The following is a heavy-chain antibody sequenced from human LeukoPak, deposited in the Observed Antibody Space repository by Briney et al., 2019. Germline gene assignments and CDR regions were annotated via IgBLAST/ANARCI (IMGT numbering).Heavy chain of an antibody. CDR3: TKDGDKSYYFYFQH. CDR1: GFTFSSHG. Sequence: GGSLRLSCAASGFTFSSHGMHWVRQVPGKGLEWVAVMSYDGTNKYYADSVKGRFTISRDNSKNTLYLQMNSLRAEDTAVYYCTKDGDKSYYFYFQHWGQGTLVTVSS. D-gene: IGHD1-26*01. J-gene: IGHJ1*01. V-gene: IGHV3-30*18. CDR2: MSYDGTNK.